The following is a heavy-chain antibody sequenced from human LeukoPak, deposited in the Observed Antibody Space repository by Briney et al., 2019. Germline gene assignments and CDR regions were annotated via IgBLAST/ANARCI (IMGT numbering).Heavy chain of an antibody. J-gene: IGHJ3*02. D-gene: IGHD3-10*01. CDR1: GYTFTSYD. CDR3: ARDHRGFPDAFDI. Sequence: ASVKVSCKASGYTFTSYDINWVRQAPGQGLEWMGWISAYNGNTNYAQKLQGRVTMTTDTSTSTAYMELRSLGSDDTAVYYCARDHRGFPDAFDIWGQGTMVTVSS. CDR2: ISAYNGNT. V-gene: IGHV1-18*01.